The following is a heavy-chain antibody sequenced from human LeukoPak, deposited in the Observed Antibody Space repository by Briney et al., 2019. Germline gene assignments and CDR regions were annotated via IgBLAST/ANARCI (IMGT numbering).Heavy chain of an antibody. D-gene: IGHD2-15*01. CDR3: ARSVGYCSGGSCYEFDY. CDR2: INHSGST. CDR1: GGSFSGYY. V-gene: IGHV4-34*01. J-gene: IGHJ4*02. Sequence: KPSETLSLTCAVYGGSFSGYYWSWIRQPPGKGLEWIGEINHSGSTNYNPSLKSRVTISVDTSKNQFSLKLSSVTAADTAVYYCARSVGYCSGGSCYEFDYWGQGTLVTVSS.